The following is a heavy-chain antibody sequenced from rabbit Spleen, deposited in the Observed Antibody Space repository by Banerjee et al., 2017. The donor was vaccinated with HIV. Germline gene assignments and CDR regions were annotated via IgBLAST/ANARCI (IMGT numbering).Heavy chain of an antibody. Sequence: QEHLVESGGGLVQPGGSLKLSCKASAFDFSSGGVSWVRQAPGKGLEWIGCIYTGSGSTYYASWAKGRFTISKTSSTTVTLQMTSLTAADTATYFCARDTSSSFSSYGMDLWGPGTLVTVS. CDR2: IYTGSGST. D-gene: IGHD1-1*01. CDR1: AFDFSSGG. CDR3: ARDTSSSFSSYGMDL. V-gene: IGHV1S45*01. J-gene: IGHJ6*01.